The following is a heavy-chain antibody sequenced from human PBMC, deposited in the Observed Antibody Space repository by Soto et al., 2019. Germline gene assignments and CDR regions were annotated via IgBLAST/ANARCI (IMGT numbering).Heavy chain of an antibody. V-gene: IGHV4-39*07. CDR2: IYSSGST. Sequence: PSETLSLTCTVSGGSISSSSYYWGWVRQPPGKGLEWIGSIYSSGSTFYNPSLQSRVTISVDTSKNQFSLKLSSVTAADTAVYYCARVGIITGGVYPLDYWGQGTLVTVPQ. D-gene: IGHD6-13*01. J-gene: IGHJ4*02. CDR1: GGSISSSSYY. CDR3: ARVGIITGGVYPLDY.